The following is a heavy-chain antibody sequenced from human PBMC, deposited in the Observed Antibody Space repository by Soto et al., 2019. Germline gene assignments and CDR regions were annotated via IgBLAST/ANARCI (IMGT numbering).Heavy chain of an antibody. Sequence: GASVKVSCKASGYTFTGYYIHWVRQAPGQELEWMGWINANTGDTNYAQQFQGWVTMTKDTSISTAYMELSRLRSDDTAVYYCAREDGANLVRGVISLNGMDVWGQGTTVTVSS. CDR3: AREDGANLVRGVISLNGMDV. CDR1: GYTFTGYY. CDR2: INANTGDT. V-gene: IGHV1-2*04. D-gene: IGHD3-10*01. J-gene: IGHJ6*02.